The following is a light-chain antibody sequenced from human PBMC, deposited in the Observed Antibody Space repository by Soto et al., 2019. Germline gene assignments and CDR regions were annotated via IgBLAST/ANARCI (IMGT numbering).Light chain of an antibody. CDR3: SSHSSSSTLDV. Sequence: QSVLTQPASVSGSPGQSITISCTGTSSDIGDYNYVSWYQQHPGKAPKLIIYEVSYRPSGVSDRFSGSKSDNTASLTISGLQAEDEAHYYCSSHSSSSTLDVFGTGTKVTVL. CDR1: SSDIGDYNY. V-gene: IGLV2-14*01. CDR2: EVS. J-gene: IGLJ1*01.